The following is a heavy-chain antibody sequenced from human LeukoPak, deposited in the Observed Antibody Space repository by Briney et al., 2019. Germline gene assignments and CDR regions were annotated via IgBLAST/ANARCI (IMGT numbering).Heavy chain of an antibody. CDR2: VNSGGSGT. D-gene: IGHD2-2*01. Sequence: PGGSLRLSCAASGFTFSSYWMHWVRQAPGKGLVWVSRVNSGGSGTTYADSVKGRFTISRDNAKNTLYLQMNSLRAEDTAVYYCAKDICSSTSCYGDYWGQGTLVTVSS. CDR1: GFTFSSYW. J-gene: IGHJ4*02. CDR3: AKDICSSTSCYGDY. V-gene: IGHV3-74*01.